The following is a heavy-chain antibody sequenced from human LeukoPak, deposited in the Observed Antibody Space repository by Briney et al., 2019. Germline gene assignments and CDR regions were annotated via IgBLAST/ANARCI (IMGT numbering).Heavy chain of an antibody. CDR3: ARSSSPNWFDP. CDR2: ISSSSSSYI. J-gene: IGHJ5*02. V-gene: IGHV3-21*01. D-gene: IGHD6-13*01. Sequence: GGSLRLSCAASGFTFSSYSMNWVRQAPGKGLEWVSSISSSSSSYIYYADSVKGRFTISRDNAKNSLYLQMNSLRAEDTAVYYCARSSSPNWFDPWGQGTLVTVSS. CDR1: GFTFSSYS.